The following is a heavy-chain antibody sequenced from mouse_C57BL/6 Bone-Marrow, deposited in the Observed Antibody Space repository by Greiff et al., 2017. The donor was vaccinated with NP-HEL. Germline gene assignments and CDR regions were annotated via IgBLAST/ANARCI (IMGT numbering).Heavy chain of an antibody. Sequence: QVQLKESGPGLVQPSQSLSITCTVSGFSLTSYGVHWVRQSPGKGLEWLGVIWSGGSTDYNAAFISRLSISKDNSKSQVFFKMNSLQADDTAIYYCASLLLNAYWGQGTLVTVSA. CDR2: IWSGGST. CDR1: GFSLTSYG. J-gene: IGHJ3*01. CDR3: ASLLLNAY. D-gene: IGHD1-1*01. V-gene: IGHV2-2*01.